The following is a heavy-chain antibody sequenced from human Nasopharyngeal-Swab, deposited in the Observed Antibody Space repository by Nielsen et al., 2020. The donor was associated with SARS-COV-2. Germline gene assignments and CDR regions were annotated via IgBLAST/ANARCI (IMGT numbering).Heavy chain of an antibody. CDR3: ARPGSSGSYDAFDI. Sequence: GESLKISCAASGFTFSSYWMHWVRQAPGKGLVWVSRINSDGSSTRDADSVKGRFTISRDNAKNTLYLQMNSLRAEDTAVHYCARPGSSGSYDAFDIWGQGTMVTVSS. V-gene: IGHV3-74*01. J-gene: IGHJ3*02. CDR1: GFTFSSYW. D-gene: IGHD6-19*01. CDR2: INSDGSST.